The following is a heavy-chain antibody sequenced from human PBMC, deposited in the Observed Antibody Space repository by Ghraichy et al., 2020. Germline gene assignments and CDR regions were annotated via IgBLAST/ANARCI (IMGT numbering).Heavy chain of an antibody. CDR1: GGSINSGGFS. CDR3: AGAHNWNDGRIGP. J-gene: IGHJ5*02. V-gene: IGHV4-30-2*01. Sequence: SETLSLTCAVSGGSINSGGFSWTWIRQPPGKGLEWIGYIYDSGSTYYNPSLKSRVTISVDRSKNQFSLKLNSVTAADTAVYYCAGAHNWNDGRIGPWGQGTLVTVSS. CDR2: IYDSGST. D-gene: IGHD1-20*01.